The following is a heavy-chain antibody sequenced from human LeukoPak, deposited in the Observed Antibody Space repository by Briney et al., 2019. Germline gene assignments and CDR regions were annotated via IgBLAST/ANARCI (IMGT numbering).Heavy chain of an antibody. Sequence: ASVKVSCKASGYTFTSYYMHWVRQATGQGLEWMGWMNPNSGNTGYAQKFQGRVTMTRNTSISTAYMELSSLRSEDTAVYYCARGRDDAFDIWGQGTMVTVSS. V-gene: IGHV1-8*02. CDR2: MNPNSGNT. J-gene: IGHJ3*02. CDR3: ARGRDDAFDI. CDR1: GYTFTSYY.